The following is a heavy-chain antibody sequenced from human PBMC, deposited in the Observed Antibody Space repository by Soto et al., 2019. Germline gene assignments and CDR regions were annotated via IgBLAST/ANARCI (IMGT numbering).Heavy chain of an antibody. D-gene: IGHD2-21*01. CDR1: GYSFTNYW. Sequence: PGESLKISCNGSGYSFTNYWIAWVGQMPWQGLEWMGIIYPGDSDTTYNPSVQGHVTISVDKSISTAYLQWASLEASDTAMYYCARQKLWMATINNDAFDIWGQGTMVTVSS. CDR2: IYPGDSDT. CDR3: ARQKLWMATINNDAFDI. V-gene: IGHV5-51*01. J-gene: IGHJ3*02.